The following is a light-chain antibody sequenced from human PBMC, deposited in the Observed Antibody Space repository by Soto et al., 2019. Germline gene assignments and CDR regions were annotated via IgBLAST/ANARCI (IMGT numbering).Light chain of an antibody. Sequence: QSVLAQPPSASGSPGQSVTISCAGTSSDVGGYNYVSWYQQYPGKVPKLMIYEVSEPPSGVPDRFSGSKSGNTAFLTVSGLQAEDEADYYCLSYADTAYVFGTGTKVTVL. CDR3: LSYADTAYV. CDR2: EVS. J-gene: IGLJ1*01. V-gene: IGLV2-8*01. CDR1: SSDVGGYNY.